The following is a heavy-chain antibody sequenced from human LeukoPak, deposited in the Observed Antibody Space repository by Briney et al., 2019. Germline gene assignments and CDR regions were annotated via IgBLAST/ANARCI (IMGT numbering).Heavy chain of an antibody. CDR2: IYYSGST. J-gene: IGHJ3*02. CDR1: GGSVSSGSYY. V-gene: IGHV4-61*01. Sequence: SETLSLTCTVSGGSVSSGSYYWSWIRQPPGKGLEWIGYIYYSGSTNYNPSLKRRVTISGDTSKNQVSLKLSSVTAADTAVYYCVARDYYDSSGSNAFDIWGEGTMVTVSS. CDR3: VARDYYDSSGSNAFDI. D-gene: IGHD3-22*01.